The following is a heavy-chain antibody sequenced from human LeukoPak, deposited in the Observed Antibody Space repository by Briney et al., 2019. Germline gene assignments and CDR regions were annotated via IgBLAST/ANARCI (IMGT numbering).Heavy chain of an antibody. D-gene: IGHD6-13*01. CDR2: MSGSGGST. Sequence: GGSLRLSCAASGFTFSSYAMSWVRQAPGKGLEWVSAMSGSGGSTYYAGSVKGRFTISRDNSKNTLYLQMNSLRAEDTAVYYCAKIRYSRSWSSKYFDYWGQGTLVTVSS. V-gene: IGHV3-23*01. J-gene: IGHJ4*02. CDR1: GFTFSSYA. CDR3: AKIRYSRSWSSKYFDY.